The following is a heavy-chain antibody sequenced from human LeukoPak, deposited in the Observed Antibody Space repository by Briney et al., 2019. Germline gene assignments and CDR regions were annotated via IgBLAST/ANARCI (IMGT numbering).Heavy chain of an antibody. D-gene: IGHD3-22*01. Sequence: KPSETLSLTCTVSGGSISSYHWSWIPQPPGKGLEWTGYIYYSGSTNYNPSLKSRVTISVDTSKNQFSLKLSSVTAADTAVYYCARHVSDYYDSSGYYSPDYYFDYWGQGTLVTVSS. V-gene: IGHV4-59*08. CDR2: IYYSGST. CDR1: GGSISSYH. J-gene: IGHJ4*02. CDR3: ARHVSDYYDSSGYYSPDYYFDY.